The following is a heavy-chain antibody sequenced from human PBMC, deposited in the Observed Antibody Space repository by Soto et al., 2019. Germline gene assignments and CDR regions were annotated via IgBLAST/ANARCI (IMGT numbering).Heavy chain of an antibody. D-gene: IGHD1-26*01. CDR2: MQPSTGRT. CDR3: ARGVSAGVDF. V-gene: IGHV1-8*01. Sequence: QVQLVQSGAEVREPGASVKVSCKASGYSFTSLDINWVRQTAGQGLEWMGWMQPSTGRTGYAQKFQGRVTITRATSINTAYMELTTLTSDDTAFYFCARGVSAGVDFWGQGTLVNVSS. CDR1: GYSFTSLD. J-gene: IGHJ4*02.